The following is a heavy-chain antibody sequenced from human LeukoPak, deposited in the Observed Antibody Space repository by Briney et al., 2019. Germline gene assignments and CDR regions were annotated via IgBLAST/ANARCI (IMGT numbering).Heavy chain of an antibody. J-gene: IGHJ4*02. Sequence: GGSLRLSCAASGFTFSSYGMHWVRQAPGKGLEWVAVISYDGSNKYYADSVKGRFTISRDNSKNTLYLQMNSLRAEDTAVYYCAKVGGWYVNYFDYWGQGTLVTVSS. D-gene: IGHD6-19*01. CDR3: AKVGGWYVNYFDY. CDR2: ISYDGSNK. V-gene: IGHV3-30*18. CDR1: GFTFSSYG.